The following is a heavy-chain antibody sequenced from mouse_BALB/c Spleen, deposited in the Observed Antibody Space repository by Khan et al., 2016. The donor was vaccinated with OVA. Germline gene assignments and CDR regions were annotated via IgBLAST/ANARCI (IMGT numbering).Heavy chain of an antibody. CDR2: ISSGGKT. CDR1: GFTFSNYA. Sequence: VQLMESGGGLVKPGGSLKLSCAASGFTFSNYAMSWVRQTPEKRLEWVASISSGGKTYYPDSVKGRFTISRDNARNILSLQMSSLRSEDTAMYYCARDDWFAYWGQGTLVTVSA. J-gene: IGHJ3*01. CDR3: ARDDWFAY. V-gene: IGHV5-6-5*01.